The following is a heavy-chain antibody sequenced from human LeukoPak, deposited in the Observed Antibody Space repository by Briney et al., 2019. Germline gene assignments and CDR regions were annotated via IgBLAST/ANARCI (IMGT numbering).Heavy chain of an antibody. D-gene: IGHD3-16*02. V-gene: IGHV3-23*01. CDR3: ARDMARLGELSFLGHTPKTAFDI. CDR2: ISGRGDST. J-gene: IGHJ3*02. CDR1: GFTFSSYA. Sequence: GGSLRLSCAASGFTFSSYAMYWVRQAPGKGLEWVSTISGRGDSTYYADSVKGRFTISRDNSKNTLYLQMNSLRAEDTAVYYCARDMARLGELSFLGHTPKTAFDIWGQGTMVTVSS.